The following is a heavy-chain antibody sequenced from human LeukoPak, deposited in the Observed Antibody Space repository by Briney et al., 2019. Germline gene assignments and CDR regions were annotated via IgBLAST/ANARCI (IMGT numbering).Heavy chain of an antibody. J-gene: IGHJ2*01. CDR1: GGSFSGYY. CDR2: INHSGST. CDR3: ARDSVRGYWYFDL. Sequence: SETLSLTCAVYGGSFSGYYWSWIRQPPGKGLEWIGEINHSGSTNYNPSLKSRVTISVDTSKNQFSLKLSSVTAADTAVYYCARDSVRGYWYFDLWGRGTLVTVSS. V-gene: IGHV4-34*01.